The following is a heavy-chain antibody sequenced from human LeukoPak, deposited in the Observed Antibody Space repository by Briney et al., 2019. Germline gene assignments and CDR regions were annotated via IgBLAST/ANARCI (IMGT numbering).Heavy chain of an antibody. CDR2: ISFDGSNK. Sequence: PGGSLRLSCAASGFTFSNYAIHWVRQAPGKGLAWVALISFDGSNKYYADSVKGRFTISRDNSKNTLHLQMNSLRPEDTAIYYCARDPILVREYFDSWGQGTLVTVSS. V-gene: IGHV3-30-3*01. CDR1: GFTFSNYA. CDR3: ARDPILVREYFDS. D-gene: IGHD3-10*02. J-gene: IGHJ4*02.